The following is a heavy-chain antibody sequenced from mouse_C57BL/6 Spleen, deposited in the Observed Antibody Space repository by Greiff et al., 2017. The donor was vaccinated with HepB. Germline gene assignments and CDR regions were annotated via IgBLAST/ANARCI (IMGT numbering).Heavy chain of an antibody. CDR2: ISSGGSYT. J-gene: IGHJ3*01. D-gene: IGHD1-1*01. CDR3: ARYYYGRGWFAY. CDR1: GFTFSSYG. Sequence: EVKLVESGGDLVKPGGSLKLSCAASGFTFSSYGMSWVRQTPDKRLEWVATISSGGSYTYYPDSVKGRFTISRDNAKNTLYLQMSSLKSEDTAMYYCARYYYGRGWFAYWGQGTLVTVSA. V-gene: IGHV5-6*01.